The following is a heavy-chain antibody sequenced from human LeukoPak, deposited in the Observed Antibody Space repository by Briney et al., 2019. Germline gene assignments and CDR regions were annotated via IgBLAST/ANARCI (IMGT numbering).Heavy chain of an antibody. CDR1: GDSISRSDYS. Sequence: SQTLSLTCTVSGDSISRSDYSWSWIRQPPGKGLEWVGYIYHSGSTYYNPSLRSRVTMSIDRSKNQFSLKPPSVTAADTAVYYCARVGSGDAFDIWGQGTMVTVSS. V-gene: IGHV4-30-2*01. CDR3: ARVGSGDAFDI. CDR2: IYHSGST. J-gene: IGHJ3*02. D-gene: IGHD3-10*01.